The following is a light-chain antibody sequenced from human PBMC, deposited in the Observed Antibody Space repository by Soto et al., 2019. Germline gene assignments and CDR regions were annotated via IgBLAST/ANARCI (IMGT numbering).Light chain of an antibody. J-gene: IGKJ1*01. CDR2: GAS. V-gene: IGKV3-20*01. CDR1: QIVSSSY. Sequence: EIVLTQSPGTLSLSPGERATLSCRASQIVSSSYLAWYQQKPGQAPRLLIYGASSRATGIPYRFSGSGSGTDFTFTSSRLEPEDFAVYYCQQYGISTGTFGQVTKVEIK. CDR3: QQYGISTGT.